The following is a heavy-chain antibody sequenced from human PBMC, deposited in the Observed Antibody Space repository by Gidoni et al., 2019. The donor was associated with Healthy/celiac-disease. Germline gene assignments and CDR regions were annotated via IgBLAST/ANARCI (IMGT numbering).Heavy chain of an antibody. V-gene: IGHV3-7*03. CDR2: IKQDGSEK. J-gene: IGHJ6*02. CDR1: GFTFSSYW. Sequence: EVQLVESGGGWVQPGGAVRLSGAASGFTFSSYWMSWVRQAPGKGLEGVANIKQDGSEKYYVDSAQGLFTISRDNAKTSLYLQMNSLRAEDTAVYYCARDTSNSVDYYGMDVWCQGTTVTVSS. D-gene: IGHD4-4*01. CDR3: ARDTSNSVDYYGMDV.